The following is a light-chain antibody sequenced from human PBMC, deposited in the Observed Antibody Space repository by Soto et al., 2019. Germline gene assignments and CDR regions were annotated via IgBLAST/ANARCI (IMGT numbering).Light chain of an antibody. CDR2: EVT. Sequence: QSALTQPASVSGSPGQSITISCTGTSTDIGAYNYVSWYQQHPGKAPKLMIYEVTYRPSGVSNRFSGSKSGNTASLTISGLQAEDEADYYCSSFTSNRIYVFGPGTKVTVL. CDR1: STDIGAYNY. CDR3: SSFTSNRIYV. V-gene: IGLV2-14*01. J-gene: IGLJ1*01.